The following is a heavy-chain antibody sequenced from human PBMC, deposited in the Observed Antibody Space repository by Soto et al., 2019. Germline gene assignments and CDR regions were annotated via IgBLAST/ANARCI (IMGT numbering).Heavy chain of an antibody. D-gene: IGHD2-15*01. CDR3: ARNGAYCNDY. J-gene: IGHJ4*02. CDR1: DGSISSGHW. Sequence: QMQLQESGPGLVRPSGTLSLTCTVSDGSISSGHWWSWVRQPPGKGLEWIGEIVHTGGTNYNPSLKSRVTISIDKSKNQFHLNLNSITAADTAVYYCARNGAYCNDYWGQGTLVTVSS. V-gene: IGHV4-4*02. CDR2: IVHTGGT.